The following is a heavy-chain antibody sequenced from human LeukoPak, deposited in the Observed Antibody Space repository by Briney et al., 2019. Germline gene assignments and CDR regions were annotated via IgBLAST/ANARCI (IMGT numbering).Heavy chain of an antibody. CDR1: GFTFSSYS. V-gene: IGHV3-23*01. CDR3: AKATESAFDI. Sequence: GGSLRLSCAASGFTFSSYSMNWVRQAPGKGLEWVSTISDGGDNTYYADSVKGRFTISRDNSKNTLFLQMNTLRAEDTGVYHCAKATESAFDIWGQGTMVTVSS. CDR2: ISDGGDNT. J-gene: IGHJ3*02.